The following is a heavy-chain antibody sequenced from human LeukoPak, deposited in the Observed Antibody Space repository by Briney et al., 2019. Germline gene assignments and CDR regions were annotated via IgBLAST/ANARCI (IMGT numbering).Heavy chain of an antibody. Sequence: GGSLRLSCAASGFTFSSYAMSWVRQAPGKGLEWVSAISGSGGSTYYADSVKGRFTISRDNSKNTLYLQMNSLRAEDTAVYYCAASGSYWGSGIYWGQGTLVTVSS. CDR2: ISGSGGST. CDR1: GFTFSSYA. D-gene: IGHD1-26*01. CDR3: AASGSYWGSGIY. V-gene: IGHV3-23*01. J-gene: IGHJ4*02.